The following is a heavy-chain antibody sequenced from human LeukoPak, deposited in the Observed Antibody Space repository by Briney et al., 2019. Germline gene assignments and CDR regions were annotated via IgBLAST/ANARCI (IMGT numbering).Heavy chain of an antibody. V-gene: IGHV1-18*01. CDR1: GYTFTSYG. D-gene: IGHD5-24*01. CDR2: ISAYNGKT. J-gene: IGHJ3*02. CDR3: ARVPNYPHAFDI. Sequence: ASVKVSCKASGYTFTSYGISWVRQAPGQGLEWMGWISAYNGKTNYAQKLQGRVTMTTDTSTSTAYMELRSLRSDDTAVYYCARVPNYPHAFDIWGQGTMVTVSS.